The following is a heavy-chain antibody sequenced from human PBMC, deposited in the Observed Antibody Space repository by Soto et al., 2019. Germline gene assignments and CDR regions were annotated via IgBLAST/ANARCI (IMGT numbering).Heavy chain of an antibody. CDR3: ARAPRGNYGYPSYFDY. D-gene: IGHD3-10*01. CDR2: IYYSGST. Sequence: SETLYLTCTVSVGSISSYYWSWIRQPPGKGLEWIGYIYYSGSTNYNPSLKSRVTISVDTSKNQFSLKLSSVTAADTAVYYCARAPRGNYGYPSYFDYWGQGTLVTV. V-gene: IGHV4-59*01. J-gene: IGHJ4*02. CDR1: VGSISSYY.